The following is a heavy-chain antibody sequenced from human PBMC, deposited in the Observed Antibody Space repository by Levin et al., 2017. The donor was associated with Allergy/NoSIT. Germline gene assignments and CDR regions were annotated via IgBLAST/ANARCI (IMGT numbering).Heavy chain of an antibody. J-gene: IGHJ6*02. Sequence: GESLKISCAASGFTFSSYAMSWVRQAPGKGLEWVSAISGSGGSTYYADSVKGRFTISRDNSKNTLYLQMNSLRAEDTAVYYCAKADRGSITFGGAPGMDVWGQGTTVTVSS. CDR2: ISGSGGST. CDR3: AKADRGSITFGGAPGMDV. CDR1: GFTFSSYA. D-gene: IGHD3-16*01. V-gene: IGHV3-23*01.